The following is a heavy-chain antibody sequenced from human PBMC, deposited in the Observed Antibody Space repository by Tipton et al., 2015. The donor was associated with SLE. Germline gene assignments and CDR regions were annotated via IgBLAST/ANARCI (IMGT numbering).Heavy chain of an antibody. CDR3: ARHHCTNGACPFDY. D-gene: IGHD2-8*01. CDR1: GGSIRNYY. V-gene: IGHV4-59*08. CDR2: IYFSGST. Sequence: TLSLTCTLSGGSIRNYYWSWIRQSPGKGLEWIGSIYFSGSTNYNPSLRSRVSMSVDTSKKQQFSLSLSSVTAADTAVYYCARHHCTNGACPFDYWGQGTLVTVSS. J-gene: IGHJ4*02.